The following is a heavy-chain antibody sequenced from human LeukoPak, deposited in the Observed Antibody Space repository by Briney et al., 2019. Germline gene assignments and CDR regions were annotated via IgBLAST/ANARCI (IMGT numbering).Heavy chain of an antibody. CDR1: GFTFSSYS. D-gene: IGHD6-19*01. V-gene: IGHV3-21*04. CDR3: ARRIAVAGTGYYFDY. CDR2: ISSSSSYI. J-gene: IGHJ4*02. Sequence: GGSLRLSCAASGFTFSSYSMNWVRQAPGKGLEWVSSISSSSSYIYYADSVKGRFTISRDNAKNSLYLQMNSLRAEDTALYYCARRIAVAGTGYYFDYWGQGTLVTVSS.